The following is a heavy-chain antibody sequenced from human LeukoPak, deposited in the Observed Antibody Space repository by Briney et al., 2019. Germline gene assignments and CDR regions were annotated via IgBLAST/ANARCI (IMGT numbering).Heavy chain of an antibody. D-gene: IGHD3-3*01. J-gene: IGHJ5*02. CDR3: ARGRGLTIFGVISWFDP. CDR1: GFTFSSYA. Sequence: GGSLRLSCAASGFTFSSYAMHWVRQAPGKGLEWVANIKQDGSEKYYVDSVKGRFTISRDNAKNSLYLLMNSLRAEDTAVYYCARGRGLTIFGVISWFDPWGQGTLVTVSS. V-gene: IGHV3-7*01. CDR2: IKQDGSEK.